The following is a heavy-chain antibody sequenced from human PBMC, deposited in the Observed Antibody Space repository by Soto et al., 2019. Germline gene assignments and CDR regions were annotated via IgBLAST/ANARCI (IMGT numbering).Heavy chain of an antibody. Sequence: EVQLVESGGGLVQPGGSLRLSCAGSGFTFSSYWMHWVRQTPGEGLVWVSRISPDGSRTSYADSVKGRLTISRDNAENTLYLQMNSLRAEDTAVYYCARVGQGQYYFDYWGQGTLVTVSS. CDR1: GFTFSSYW. J-gene: IGHJ4*02. CDR2: ISPDGSRT. CDR3: ARVGQGQYYFDY. V-gene: IGHV3-74*01.